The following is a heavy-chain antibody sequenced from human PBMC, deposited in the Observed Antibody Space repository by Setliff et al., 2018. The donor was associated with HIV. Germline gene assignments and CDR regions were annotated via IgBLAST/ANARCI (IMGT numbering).Heavy chain of an antibody. CDR3: ARADCSGGSCYSPGY. Sequence: SETLSLTCTVSGGSMSSYFWSWIRQSPGKGLEWIGYIYNSGGTNYNPSLKSRVTISLDTSKNQFSLKLNSVTAADTAVYYCARADCSGGSCYSPGYWGQGTLVTVSS. CDR2: IYNSGGT. CDR1: GGSMSSYF. D-gene: IGHD2-15*01. J-gene: IGHJ4*02. V-gene: IGHV4-59*01.